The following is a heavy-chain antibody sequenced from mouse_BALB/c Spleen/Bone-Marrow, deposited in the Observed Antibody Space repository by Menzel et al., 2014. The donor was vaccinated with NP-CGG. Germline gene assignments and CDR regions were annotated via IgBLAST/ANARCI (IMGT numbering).Heavy chain of an antibody. CDR1: GYTFTNYW. CDR3: ARGVVYYYAMDY. Sequence: QVQLQQSGAELVKPGASVKLSCKASGYTFTNYWMHWVKQRPGQGLEWIGEIDPSDSYSNYNQNFKGKATLTVDKSSSTAYMQLTSLTSEDSAVYYCARGVVYYYAMDYWGQGTSVTGSS. J-gene: IGHJ4*01. CDR2: IDPSDSYS. V-gene: IGHV1-69*02.